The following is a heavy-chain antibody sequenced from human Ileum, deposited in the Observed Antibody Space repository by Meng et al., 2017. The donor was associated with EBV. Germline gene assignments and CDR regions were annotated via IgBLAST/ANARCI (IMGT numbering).Heavy chain of an antibody. CDR3: ARDRGSFSGGGGRFDP. CDR2: TNLNGGGT. V-gene: IGHV1-2*02. D-gene: IGHD3-10*01. Sequence: QGHVVEVGAEVEKQGPEANVSGKCSGYPFTDSDLLGVRQAPGQGLEYMGRTNLNGGGTNNAQKLQDRVTVTRDTSINTAYMELSRLRPDDTAVYYCARDRGSFSGGGGRFDPWGQGTLVTVSS. J-gene: IGHJ5*02. CDR1: GYPFTDSD.